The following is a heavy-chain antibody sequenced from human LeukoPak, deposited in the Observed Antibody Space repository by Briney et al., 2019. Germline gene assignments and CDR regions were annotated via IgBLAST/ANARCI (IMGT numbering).Heavy chain of an antibody. V-gene: IGHV4-59*12. CDR3: ARGRWELLALDY. Sequence: SETLSLTCTVSGGSISSYYWSWIRQPPGKRLEWIGYIYYTGSSNYDPSLKSRVTISVDTSKNQFSLKLSSVTPEDTAVYYCARGRWELLALDYWGQGTLVTVSS. D-gene: IGHD1-26*01. J-gene: IGHJ4*02. CDR1: GGSISSYY. CDR2: IYYTGSS.